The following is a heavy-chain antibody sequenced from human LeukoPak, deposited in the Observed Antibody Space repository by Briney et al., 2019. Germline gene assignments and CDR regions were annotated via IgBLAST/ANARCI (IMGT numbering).Heavy chain of an antibody. V-gene: IGHV3-53*01. CDR2: IYSGGST. CDR1: GFTVSSNY. Sequence: GGSLRLSCAASGFTVSSNYMSWVRQAPGKGLEWVSVIYSGGSTYYADSVKGRFTISRDNSKNTLYLQTNSLRAEDTAVYYCASLRGYCSSTSCYNYWGQGTLVTVSS. J-gene: IGHJ4*02. D-gene: IGHD2-2*02. CDR3: ASLRGYCSSTSCYNY.